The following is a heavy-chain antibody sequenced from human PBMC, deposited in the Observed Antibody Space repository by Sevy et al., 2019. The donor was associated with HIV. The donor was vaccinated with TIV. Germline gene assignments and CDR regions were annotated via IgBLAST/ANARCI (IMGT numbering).Heavy chain of an antibody. Sequence: GGSLRLSCAASGFRFSSYGMNWVRQAPGKGLEWVAFLPYDGSKEDYAASVKGRFTISRDSSKNTLYLQMNSLKAEDTAVYYCTKDMITFGGIIANSPGGFDIWGQGTMVTVSS. CDR3: TKDMITFGGIIANSPGGFDI. V-gene: IGHV3-30*02. CDR2: LPYDGSKE. D-gene: IGHD3-16*02. J-gene: IGHJ3*02. CDR1: GFRFSSYG.